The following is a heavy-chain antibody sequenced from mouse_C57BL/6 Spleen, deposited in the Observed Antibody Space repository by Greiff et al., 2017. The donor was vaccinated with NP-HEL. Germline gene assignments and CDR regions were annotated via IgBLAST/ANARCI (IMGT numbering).Heavy chain of an antibody. CDR3: ARSYYYGSSDYAMDY. Sequence: VQLQQSGPELVKPGASVKISCKASGYSFTDYNMNWVKQSNGKSLEWIGVINPNYGTTSYNQKFKGKATLTVDQSSSTSYMQLNSLTSEDSAVYYCARSYYYGSSDYAMDYWGQGTSVTVSS. V-gene: IGHV1-39*01. CDR1: GYSFTDYN. D-gene: IGHD1-1*01. J-gene: IGHJ4*01. CDR2: INPNYGTT.